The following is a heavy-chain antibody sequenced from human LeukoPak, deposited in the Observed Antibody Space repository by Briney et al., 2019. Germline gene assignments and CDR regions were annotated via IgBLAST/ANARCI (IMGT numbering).Heavy chain of an antibody. V-gene: IGHV5-51*01. J-gene: IGHJ3*02. CDR1: GYGFTSYW. CDR3: ARQSDSSGFDAFDI. CDR2: IYPGDSDT. D-gene: IGHD6-19*01. Sequence: GESLKISFKGSGYGFTSYWIGWVRQMPGKGLGWMGIIYPGDSDTRYSPSFQGQVTISADKSISTAYLQWSSLKASDTAMYYCARQSDSSGFDAFDIWGQGTMVTVSS.